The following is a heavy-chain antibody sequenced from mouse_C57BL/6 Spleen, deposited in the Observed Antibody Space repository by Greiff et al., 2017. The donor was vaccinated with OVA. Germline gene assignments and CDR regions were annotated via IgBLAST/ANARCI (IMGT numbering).Heavy chain of an antibody. Sequence: VQLQQPGAELVKPGASVKLSCKASGYTFTSYWMQWVKQRPGQGLELIGEIDPSDSYTNYNQKFKGKATLTVDTSSSTAYMQLSSLTSEDSAVYYCARGTTDYFDYWGQGTTLTVSS. D-gene: IGHD5-5*01. CDR3: ARGTTDYFDY. V-gene: IGHV1-50*01. CDR2: IDPSDSYT. J-gene: IGHJ2*01. CDR1: GYTFTSYW.